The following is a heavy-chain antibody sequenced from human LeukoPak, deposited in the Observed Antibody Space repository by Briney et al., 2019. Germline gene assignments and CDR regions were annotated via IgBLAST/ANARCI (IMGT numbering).Heavy chain of an antibody. CDR3: ARAWTDYGDYEDAFDI. D-gene: IGHD4-17*01. V-gene: IGHV3-21*01. Sequence: GGSLRLSCAASGFTFSSYSMNWVRQAPGKGLEWVSSISSSSSNIYYADSVKGRFTISRDNAKNSLYLQMNSLRAEDTALYYCARAWTDYGDYEDAFDIWGQGTMVTVSS. CDR1: GFTFSSYS. J-gene: IGHJ3*02. CDR2: ISSSSSNI.